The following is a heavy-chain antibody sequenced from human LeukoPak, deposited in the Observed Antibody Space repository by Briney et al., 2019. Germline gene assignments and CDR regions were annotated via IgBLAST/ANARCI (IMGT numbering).Heavy chain of an antibody. J-gene: IGHJ4*02. CDR3: ARADYTGIYLSPFDY. Sequence: GGSLRLSCAASGFTFSSYAMSWVRRAPGKGLEWVSAISGSGGGTYYADSVKGRFSISRDNSKDTVYLQMDNLTPEDTALYHCARADYTGIYLSPFDYWGQGVLVIVSS. D-gene: IGHD3-10*01. V-gene: IGHV3-23*01. CDR2: ISGSGGGT. CDR1: GFTFSSYA.